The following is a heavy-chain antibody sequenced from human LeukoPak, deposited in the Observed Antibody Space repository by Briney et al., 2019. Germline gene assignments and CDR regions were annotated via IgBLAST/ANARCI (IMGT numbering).Heavy chain of an antibody. D-gene: IGHD2-2*01. CDR3: ARDAARYYYYYMDV. CDR2: IYTSGST. CDR1: GGSISSYY. V-gene: IGHV4-4*09. Sequence: SETLSLTCTVPGGSISSYYWSWIRQPPGKGLEWIGYIYTSGSTNYNPSLKSRVTISVDTSKNQFSLKLSSVTAADTAVYYCARDAARYYYYYMDVWGKGTTVTVSS. J-gene: IGHJ6*03.